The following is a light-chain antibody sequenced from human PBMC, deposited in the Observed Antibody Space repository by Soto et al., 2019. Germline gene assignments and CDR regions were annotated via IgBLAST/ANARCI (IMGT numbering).Light chain of an antibody. Sequence: DIQMTQSPSSLSASVGDRVTITCRARQGIRNDLGWYQQKPGKAPKRLIYAASSLQSGAPSKFSGSGSARSFTVTLTCLQPADFATEYWLQRNSCPWAFGQGTKVEIK. CDR2: AAS. J-gene: IGKJ1*01. CDR1: QGIRND. CDR3: LQRNSCPWA. V-gene: IGKV1-17*01.